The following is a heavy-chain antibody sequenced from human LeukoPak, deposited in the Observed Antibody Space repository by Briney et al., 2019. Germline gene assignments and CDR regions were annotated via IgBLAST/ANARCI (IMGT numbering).Heavy chain of an antibody. D-gene: IGHD4-23*01. CDR2: IYPNGNT. V-gene: IGHV4-61*02. CDR3: ARPARGGNSDY. J-gene: IGHJ4*02. CDR1: GGSISSSSYY. Sequence: SETLSLTCTVSGGSISSSSYYWTWIRQPAGKGLEWIGRIYPNGNTNYNPSLKSRVTISVDTSKNRFSLKLSSVTAADTAVYYCARPARGGNSDYWGQGTLVTVSS.